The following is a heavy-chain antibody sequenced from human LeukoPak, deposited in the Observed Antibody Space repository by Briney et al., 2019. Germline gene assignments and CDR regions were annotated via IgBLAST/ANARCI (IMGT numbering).Heavy chain of an antibody. J-gene: IGHJ3*02. CDR2: IYPGDSNT. D-gene: IGHD4-23*01. V-gene: IGHV5-51*01. Sequence: GESLKISCKGSGYTFITYWIGWVRLMPGKGLEWMGIIYPGDSNTRYSPSFQGQVTISADKSINTAYLQWSSLKASDTAMYYCARPDDYGGKPAAFDIWGQGTMVTVSS. CDR1: GYTFITYW. CDR3: ARPDDYGGKPAAFDI.